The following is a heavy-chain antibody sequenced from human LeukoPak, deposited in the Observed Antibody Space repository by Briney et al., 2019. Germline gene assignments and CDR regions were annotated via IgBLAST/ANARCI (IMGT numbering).Heavy chain of an antibody. J-gene: IGHJ4*02. Sequence: GGSLRLSCAASGFTFSSYSMNWVRQAPGKRLEWVSSISSSSSYIYYADSVKGRFTISRDNAKNSLYVQMNSLRAEDTAVYYCARDPYSGLFDSWGQGTLVTVSS. CDR3: ARDPYSGLFDS. V-gene: IGHV3-21*01. CDR2: ISSSSSYI. D-gene: IGHD4-11*01. CDR1: GFTFSSYS.